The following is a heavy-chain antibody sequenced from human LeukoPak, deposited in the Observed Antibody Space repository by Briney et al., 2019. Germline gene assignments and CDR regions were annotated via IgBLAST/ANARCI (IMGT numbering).Heavy chain of an antibody. CDR1: GDTFTSYR. V-gene: IGHV1-46*01. Sequence: ASVKVSCKASGDTFTSYRMHWVRQAPGQGLEWMGIINPSGDSTSSAQTFQGRVTMTRDMSTSTVYMALSSLRTEDTAVYYCARGRHSYESSDYYYEGDAFDIWGQGTMVTVSS. CDR2: INPSGDST. J-gene: IGHJ3*02. CDR3: ARGRHSYESSDYYYEGDAFDI. D-gene: IGHD3-22*01.